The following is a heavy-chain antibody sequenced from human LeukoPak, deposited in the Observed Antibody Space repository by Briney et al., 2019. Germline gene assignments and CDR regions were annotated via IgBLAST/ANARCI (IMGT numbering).Heavy chain of an antibody. CDR1: GGTFSSYA. J-gene: IGHJ4*02. CDR3: ARDKGRRYCSSTSCYLFDY. Sequence: SVKVSCKASGGTFSSYAISWVRQAPGQGLEWMGGIIPIFGTANYAQKFQGRVTITADESTSTAYMALSSLRSEDTAVYYCARDKGRRYCSSTSCYLFDYWGQGTLVTVSS. CDR2: IIPIFGTA. V-gene: IGHV1-69*01. D-gene: IGHD2-2*01.